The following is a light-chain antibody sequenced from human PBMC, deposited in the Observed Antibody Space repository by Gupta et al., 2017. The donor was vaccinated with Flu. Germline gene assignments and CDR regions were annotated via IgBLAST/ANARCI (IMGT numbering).Light chain of an antibody. CDR3: KQCIQTGT. V-gene: IGKV2-28*01. J-gene: IGKJ3*01. CDR2: LGS. Sequence: DTVMTQSPLSLPVTPGEPASISCRSSQSLLHSNGYNYLDWYRQKPGQSPQLLIYLGSKRAYGVPDRFSGRGLGTDFTLKSSIREAEDVGVYYGKQCIQTGTFGHGTKVDIK. CDR1: QSLLHSNGYNY.